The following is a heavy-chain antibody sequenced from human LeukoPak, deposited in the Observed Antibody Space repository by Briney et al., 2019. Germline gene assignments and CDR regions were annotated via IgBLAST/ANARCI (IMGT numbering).Heavy chain of an antibody. J-gene: IGHJ4*02. CDR2: ISGSGGST. CDR3: AKDLALERELLWFGELTYYFDY. V-gene: IGHV3-23*01. D-gene: IGHD3-10*01. Sequence: GGSLRLSCAASGFTFSSYAMSWVRQAPGKGLEWVSAISGSGGSTYYADSVKGRFTISRDNSKNTLYLQMNSLRAEDTAVYYCAKDLALERELLWFGELTYYFDYWGQGTLVTVSS. CDR1: GFTFSSYA.